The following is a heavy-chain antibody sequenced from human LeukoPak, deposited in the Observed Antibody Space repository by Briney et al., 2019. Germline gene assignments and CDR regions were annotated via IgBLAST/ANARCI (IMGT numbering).Heavy chain of an antibody. J-gene: IGHJ4*02. CDR2: IYYGGNT. V-gene: IGHV4-39*07. D-gene: IGHD3-22*01. CDR3: ARVDLGGSGYFFDL. Sequence: SETLSLTCTVSGDSVTSNFCYWGWIRQPPGKGLEWIGNIYYGGNTYYNPSLKSRVTMSLDTAKNQFSLRLSSVTAADTAVYYCARVDLGGSGYFFDLWGQGALVTVSS. CDR1: GDSVTSNFCY.